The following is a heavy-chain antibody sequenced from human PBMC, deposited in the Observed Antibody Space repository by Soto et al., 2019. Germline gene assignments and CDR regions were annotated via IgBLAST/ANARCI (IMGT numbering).Heavy chain of an antibody. Sequence: EVQLVESGGGLVQPGGSLRLSCAASGVTVSSNYMSWVRQAPGKGLEWVSVIYSGGSTYYADSVKGRFTISRDNSKNTLYLQMNSXRAEDTAVYYCARHGYNYGGGYFDYWGQGTLVTVSS. CDR3: ARHGYNYGGGYFDY. CDR2: IYSGGST. D-gene: IGHD5-18*01. J-gene: IGHJ4*02. V-gene: IGHV3-66*04. CDR1: GVTVSSNY.